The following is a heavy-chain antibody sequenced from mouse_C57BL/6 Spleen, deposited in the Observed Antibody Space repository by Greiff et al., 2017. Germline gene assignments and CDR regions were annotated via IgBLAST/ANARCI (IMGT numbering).Heavy chain of an antibody. CDR1: GYAFSSSW. V-gene: IGHV1-82*01. D-gene: IGHD2-4*01. J-gene: IGHJ4*01. CDR3: ERRGFYYDYEDAMDY. CDR2: IYPGDGDT. Sequence: QVQLKESGPELVKPGASVKISCKASGYAFSSSWMNWVKQRPGKGLEWIGRIYPGDGDTNYNGKFKGKATLTADKSSSPAYMQLSSLTSEDSAVYFCERRGFYYDYEDAMDYWGQGTSVTVSS.